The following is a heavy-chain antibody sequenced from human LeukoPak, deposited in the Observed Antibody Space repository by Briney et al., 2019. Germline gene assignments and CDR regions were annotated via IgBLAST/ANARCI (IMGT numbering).Heavy chain of an antibody. J-gene: IGHJ1*01. CDR2: IYSGGST. CDR3: ARDTDYYGSGRHGYFDH. Sequence: GGSLRLSCAASGLTISNNFMGWVRQAPGKGLEWVSLIYSGGSTYSADSVKGRFTISRDNSKNTLHLQMNSLRVEDTAVYYCARDTDYYGSGRHGYFDHWGQGTLATVSS. D-gene: IGHD3-10*01. CDR1: GLTISNNF. V-gene: IGHV3-66*01.